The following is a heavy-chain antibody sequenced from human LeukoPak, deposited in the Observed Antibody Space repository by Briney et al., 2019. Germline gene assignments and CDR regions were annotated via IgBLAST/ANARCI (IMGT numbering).Heavy chain of an antibody. V-gene: IGHV4-59*01. CDR2: IYYSGST. CDR1: GGSISSYY. CDR3: XXXXXXDSSGYFRPSFDY. Sequence: PSETLSLTCTVSGGSISSYYWSWIRQPPGKGLEWIGYIYYSGSTNYNPSLKSRVTISVDTSKNQFSLKLSSVTAAGPAVYYLXXXXXXDSSGYFRPSFDYWGQGTLVTVSS. D-gene: IGHD3-22*01. J-gene: IGHJ4*02.